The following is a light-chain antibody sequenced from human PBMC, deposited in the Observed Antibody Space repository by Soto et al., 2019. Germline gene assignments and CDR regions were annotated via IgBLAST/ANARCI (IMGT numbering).Light chain of an antibody. CDR1: QSISSY. Sequence: DIQMTQSPSSLSASVGDRVTITCRASQSISSYLNWYQQKPGKAPKLLIYAASSLQSGGPSRFSGSRSWTDFTLTISSLQPGDFATDYCQQSYSTPLTFRGGSKVEIK. J-gene: IGKJ4*01. CDR3: QQSYSTPLT. V-gene: IGKV1-39*01. CDR2: AAS.